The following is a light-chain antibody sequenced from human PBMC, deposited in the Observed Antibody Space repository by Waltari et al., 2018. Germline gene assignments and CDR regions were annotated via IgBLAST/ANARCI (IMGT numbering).Light chain of an antibody. Sequence: DIQMTQSPSSLSASVGDRVTIPCRASQGIRNALGWYQQKPGKAPKRLIYAGSSVESGVPSRFSGSRSGTEFTLTISSLQPEDCATYYCRQHNSYPPYTFGQGTKLEIK. V-gene: IGKV1-17*01. CDR3: RQHNSYPPYT. CDR2: AGS. CDR1: QGIRNA. J-gene: IGKJ2*01.